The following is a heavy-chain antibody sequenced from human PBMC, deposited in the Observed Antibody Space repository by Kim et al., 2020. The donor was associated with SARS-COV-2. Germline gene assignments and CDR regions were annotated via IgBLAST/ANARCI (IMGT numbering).Heavy chain of an antibody. J-gene: IGHJ4*02. Sequence: GGSLRLSCAASGITFSGNAIHWVRQAPGKGLEWVAVISYDERNKYYADSVKGRFTISRDKSQSTVFLQMNSLRAEDSAVYYCARGFRGDTSTIVDYWGQGTLVTVSS. V-gene: IGHV3-30*04. CDR1: GITFSGNA. CDR3: ARGFRGDTSTIVDY. D-gene: IGHD3-16*01. CDR2: ISYDERNK.